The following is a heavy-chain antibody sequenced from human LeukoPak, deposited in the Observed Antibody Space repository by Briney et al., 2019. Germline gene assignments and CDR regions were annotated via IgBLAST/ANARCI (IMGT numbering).Heavy chain of an antibody. CDR2: INHSGST. D-gene: IGHD6-19*01. CDR1: GGSFSGYY. V-gene: IGHV4-34*01. J-gene: IGHJ4*02. Sequence: PSETLSLTCAVYGGSFSGYYWSWIRQPPGKGLEWIGEINHSGSTNYNPSLKSRVTTSVDTSKNQFSLKLSSVTAADTAVYYCARGYSTGWRFDYWGQGTLVTVSS. CDR3: ARGYSTGWRFDY.